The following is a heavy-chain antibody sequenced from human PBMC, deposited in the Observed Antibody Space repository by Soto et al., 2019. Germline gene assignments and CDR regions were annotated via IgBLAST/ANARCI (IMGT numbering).Heavy chain of an antibody. V-gene: IGHV3-49*04. Sequence: PGGSLRLSCTASGFTFGDYAMSWVRQAPGKGLEWVGFIRSKAYGGTTEYAAFVKGRFTISRDDSKSIAYLQMNSLKTEDTAVYYCTRDIVATIWHYYYGMDVWGQGTTVTSP. CDR2: IRSKAYGGTT. J-gene: IGHJ6*02. CDR3: TRDIVATIWHYYYGMDV. D-gene: IGHD5-12*01. CDR1: GFTFGDYA.